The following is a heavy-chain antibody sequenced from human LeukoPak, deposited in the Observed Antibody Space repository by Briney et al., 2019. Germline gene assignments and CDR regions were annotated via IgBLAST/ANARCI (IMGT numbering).Heavy chain of an antibody. CDR1: GFIFRSYS. CDR3: ATVRYGALEVDGTSAFDY. D-gene: IGHD6-19*01. V-gene: IGHV3-21*01. Sequence: GGSLRLSCAASGFIFRSYSMNGVRQAPGKGLEWVSSISSSSSYIYYADSVKGRFTISRDNAKNSQYLQMNSLRAEDTAVYDGATVRYGALEVDGTSAFDYWGQGTLVTVSS. J-gene: IGHJ4*02. CDR2: ISSSSSYI.